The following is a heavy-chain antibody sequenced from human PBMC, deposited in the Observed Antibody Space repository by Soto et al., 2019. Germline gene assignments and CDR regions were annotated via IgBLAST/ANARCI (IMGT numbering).Heavy chain of an antibody. CDR1: EYTFTTCS. Sequence: ASVKVSCKASEYTFTTCSLHWVRQAPGQGLEWMGIINPTSSSTSDAQKFQGRVTMTRDTSTSTVYMELSSLISEDTAVYYCARDLYSSSWYVRAFDMWGQGTMVTVSS. CDR3: ARDLYSSSWYVRAFDM. J-gene: IGHJ3*02. D-gene: IGHD6-13*01. V-gene: IGHV1-46*03. CDR2: INPTSSST.